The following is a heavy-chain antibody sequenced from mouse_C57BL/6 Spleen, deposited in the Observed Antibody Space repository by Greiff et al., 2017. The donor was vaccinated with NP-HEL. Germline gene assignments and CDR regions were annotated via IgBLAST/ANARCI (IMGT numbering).Heavy chain of an antibody. CDR3: AGGVVTTYAMDY. D-gene: IGHD2-2*01. Sequence: EVKLMESGPGLVKPSQSLSLTCSVTGYSITSGYYWNWIRQFPGNKLEWMGYISYDGSNNYNPSLKNRISITRDTSKNQFFLKLNSVTTEDTATYYCAGGVVTTYAMDYWGQGTSVTVSS. CDR2: ISYDGSN. V-gene: IGHV3-6*01. CDR1: GYSITSGYY. J-gene: IGHJ4*01.